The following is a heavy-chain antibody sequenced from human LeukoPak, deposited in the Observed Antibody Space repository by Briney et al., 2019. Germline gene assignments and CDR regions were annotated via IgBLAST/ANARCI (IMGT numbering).Heavy chain of an antibody. CDR1: GFTFSSYT. CDR3: ARDRRVDYYDSSGYYNPRAVDY. CDR2: ISSSSSYI. Sequence: GGSLRLSCVASGFTFSSYTMIWVRQAPGKGLEWVSSISSSSSYIYYADSVKGRFTISRDNAKNSLSLQMHSLRAEDTAVYYCARDRRVDYYDSSGYYNPRAVDYWGQGTLVTVSS. J-gene: IGHJ4*02. D-gene: IGHD3-22*01. V-gene: IGHV3-21*01.